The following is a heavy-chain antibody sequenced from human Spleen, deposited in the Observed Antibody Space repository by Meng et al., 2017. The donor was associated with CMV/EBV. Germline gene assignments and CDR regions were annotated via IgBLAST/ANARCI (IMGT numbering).Heavy chain of an antibody. J-gene: IGHJ6*02. CDR3: AREYYDFWSGYYPQPYYYYYGMDV. V-gene: IGHV3-30*03. D-gene: IGHD3-3*01. CDR2: TSYDGSKK. Sequence: GESLKISCAASGFTFNRYAMHWVRQAPGKGLEWVAVTSYDGSKKYYAESVKGRFTISRDNSKKTLYLQMNSLRAEDTAVYYCAREYYDFWSGYYPQPYYYYYGMDVWGQGTTVTVSS. CDR1: GFTFNRYA.